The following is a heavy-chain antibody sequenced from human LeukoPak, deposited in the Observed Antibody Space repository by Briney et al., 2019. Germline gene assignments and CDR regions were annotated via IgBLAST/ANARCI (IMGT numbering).Heavy chain of an antibody. J-gene: IGHJ4*02. V-gene: IGHV4-59*08. D-gene: IGHD3-10*01. CDR1: GGSISSYY. Sequence: SETLSLTCTVSGGSISSYYWSWIRQPPGKGLEWIGSIYHSGSTYYNPSLKSRVTISVDTSKNQFSLKLSSVTAADTAVYYCASAMVRGVPFDYWGQGTLVTVSS. CDR2: IYHSGST. CDR3: ASAMVRGVPFDY.